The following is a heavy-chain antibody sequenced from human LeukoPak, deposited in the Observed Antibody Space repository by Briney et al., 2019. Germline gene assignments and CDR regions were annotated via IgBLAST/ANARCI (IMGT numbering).Heavy chain of an antibody. CDR3: VREGAYSTSSPAGY. CDR1: GFTFNNYG. Sequence: GGSLRLSCAASGFTFNNYGMSWVRQAPGKRLEWVANINQDGSEKYYVDSVKGRFIISRDNARNSLFLQMNILTAEDTAIYYCVREGAYSTSSPAGYWGQGTLVSVSS. V-gene: IGHV3-7*01. CDR2: INQDGSEK. J-gene: IGHJ4*02. D-gene: IGHD6-6*01.